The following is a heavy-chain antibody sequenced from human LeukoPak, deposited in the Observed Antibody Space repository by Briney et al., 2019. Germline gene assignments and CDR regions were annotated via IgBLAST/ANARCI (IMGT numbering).Heavy chain of an antibody. CDR1: GGFISSCSRY. V-gene: IGHV4-39*01. Sequence: SETLSLTWTVSGGFISSCSRYWRWIRQPPGKGLEWIGSIYYSGSTYYNPSLKSRVTISVDTSKNQFSLKLRSVTAADTAVYYCARLPYYYDSSGYYLFDYWGQGTLVTVSS. CDR2: IYYSGST. CDR3: ARLPYYYDSSGYYLFDY. J-gene: IGHJ4*02. D-gene: IGHD3-22*01.